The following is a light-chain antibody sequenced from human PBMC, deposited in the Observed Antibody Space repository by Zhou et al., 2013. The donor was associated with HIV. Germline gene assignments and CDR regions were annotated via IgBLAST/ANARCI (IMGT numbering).Light chain of an antibody. CDR2: VAS. J-gene: IGKJ1*01. Sequence: DIQLTQSPSFLSASVGDRVTITCRASQGISSYLAWYQQKPGKVPKLLVYVASSLESGVPSRFSGSGSGTDFTLTISSLQPEDVATYYCQQYNYAPRTFGQGTKVEVK. CDR1: QGISSY. CDR3: QQYNYAPRT. V-gene: IGKV1-27*01.